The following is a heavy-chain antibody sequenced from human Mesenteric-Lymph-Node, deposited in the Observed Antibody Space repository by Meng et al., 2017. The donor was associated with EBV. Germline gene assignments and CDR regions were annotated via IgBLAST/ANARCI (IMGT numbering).Heavy chain of an antibody. CDR2: IWSDGSYQ. CDR3: ARDLKRETYDY. CDR1: GFTFSSYD. V-gene: IGHV3-33*01. Sequence: VPLVESGGGVVQPGWSPRPPCAASGFTFSSYDIHRVRQAPGKGLEWVAVIWSDGSYQYYADSVKGRFTMSRDNSKNTVYLQLNSLRAEDTAVYYCARDLKRETYDYWGQGTLVTVSS. J-gene: IGHJ4*02.